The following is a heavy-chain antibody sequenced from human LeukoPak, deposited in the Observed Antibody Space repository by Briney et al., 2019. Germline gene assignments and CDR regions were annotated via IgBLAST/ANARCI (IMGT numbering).Heavy chain of an antibody. CDR3: AGDSSGYPADY. CDR1: GFTFSSYG. V-gene: IGHV3-23*01. CDR2: ISGSGGST. D-gene: IGHD3-22*01. Sequence: HPGGSLRLSCAASGFTFSSYGMSWVRQAPGKGLEWVSAISGSGGSTYYADSVKGRFTISRDNSKNTLYLQMNSLRAEDTAVYYCAGDSSGYPADYWGQGTLVTVSS. J-gene: IGHJ4*02.